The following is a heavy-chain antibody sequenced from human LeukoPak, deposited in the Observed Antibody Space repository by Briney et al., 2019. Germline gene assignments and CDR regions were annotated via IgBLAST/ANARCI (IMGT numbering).Heavy chain of an antibody. D-gene: IGHD2-8*02. CDR2: IAHHGSNK. J-gene: IGHJ1*01. CDR1: GFTFSRNA. Sequence: GGSLSLSCAASGFTFSRNALHWIRQGPGKGLEWVSYIAHHGSNKYYADSVKGRFTISRDNSKRTLYLQMNSLRADDTAVYYFAKDGSWSYCHGGQGTLVTVSS. V-gene: IGHV3-30*02. CDR3: AKDGSWSYCH.